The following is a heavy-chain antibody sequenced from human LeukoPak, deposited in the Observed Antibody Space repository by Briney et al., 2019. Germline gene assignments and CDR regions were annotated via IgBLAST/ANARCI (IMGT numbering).Heavy chain of an antibody. V-gene: IGHV1-46*01. Sequence: ASVKVSCKASGYTFTSYYMHWVRQAPGQGLEWMGIINPSGGSTSYAQKFQGRVTMTRDMSTSTDYMELSCLRSEDTAVYYCARDNSVEATAWWFDPWGQGTLVTVSS. CDR3: ARDNSVEATAWWFDP. D-gene: IGHD1-26*01. J-gene: IGHJ5*02. CDR2: INPSGGST. CDR1: GYTFTSYY.